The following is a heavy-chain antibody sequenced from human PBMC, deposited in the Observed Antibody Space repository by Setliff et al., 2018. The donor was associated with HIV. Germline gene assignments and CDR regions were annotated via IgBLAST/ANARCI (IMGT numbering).Heavy chain of an antibody. D-gene: IGHD6-19*01. CDR1: GGSFSGYF. J-gene: IGHJ4*02. CDR3: ARRRGQKATGWYYVDF. CDR2: IYHSGNT. Sequence: PSETLSLTCAVYGGSFSGYFWDWIRQAPGKGLEWIGSIYHSGNTYYNPSLKSRVSISVDTSKRQFSLKLTSVTAGDSALYYCARRRGQKATGWYYVDFWGQGALVTVS. V-gene: IGHV4-34*01.